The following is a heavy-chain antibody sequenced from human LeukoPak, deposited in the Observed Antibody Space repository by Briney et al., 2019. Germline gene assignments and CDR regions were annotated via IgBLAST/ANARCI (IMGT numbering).Heavy chain of an antibody. V-gene: IGHV3-23*01. CDR1: GFSFSTYD. CDR3: AKKPATIKFPFDI. J-gene: IGHJ4*02. CDR2: ISTTGGYT. D-gene: IGHD5-24*01. Sequence: GGSLRLSCVGSGFSFSTYDMGWVRQTPGKGLEWVSAISTTGGYTEYADSVKGRFTISRDNSQNTLYLQMHSLRAEDTAVYYCAKKPATIKFPFDIWGQGTLVTVS.